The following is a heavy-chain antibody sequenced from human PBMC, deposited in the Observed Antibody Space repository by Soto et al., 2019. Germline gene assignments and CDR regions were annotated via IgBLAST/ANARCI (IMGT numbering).Heavy chain of an antibody. CDR3: APWFGEFAY. CDR1: GFTVSSYG. V-gene: IGHV3-30*03. Sequence: QGHLGESWGGVIQPGGSQRLSCAASGFTVSSYGIHLVLQVPCKGLDRVAVILYYGSNKYYADSVKGRFTISRNNSKNTLYLQRNSLRAEDTAVYYCAPWFGEFAYWGQGPMVTVSS. J-gene: IGHJ4*02. D-gene: IGHD3-10*01. CDR2: ILYYGSNK.